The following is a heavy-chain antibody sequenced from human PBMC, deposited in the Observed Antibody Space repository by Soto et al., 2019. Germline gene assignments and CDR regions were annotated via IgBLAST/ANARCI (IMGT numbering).Heavy chain of an antibody. CDR1: GFTFGDSY. D-gene: IGHD2-15*01. J-gene: IGHJ5*02. CDR2: ISPGSRYP. Sequence: KPGGSLRLSCAGSGFTFGDSYMSWIRQAPGKGLEWLSYISPGSRYPAYADSVKGRFTISRDNAKRSLYLQMMSLTAEEPAIYYCVRGGGGGLFDPWGQGTMVTVSS. CDR3: VRGGGGGLFDP. V-gene: IGHV3-11*06.